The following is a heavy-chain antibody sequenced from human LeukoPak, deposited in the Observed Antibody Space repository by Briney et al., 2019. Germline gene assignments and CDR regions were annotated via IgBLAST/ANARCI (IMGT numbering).Heavy chain of an antibody. J-gene: IGHJ4*02. CDR1: GGSISSGGYY. CDR3: ARGVGFRYQLLSY. Sequence: SQTLSLTCTVSGGSISSGGYYWSWIRQHPGEGLEWIGYIYYSGITYYNPSLKSRVTISVDTYKTQLPLTLSSVPAADTAVYYCARGVGFRYQLLSYWGRGTLVTVSS. V-gene: IGHV4-31*03. D-gene: IGHD2-2*01. CDR2: IYYSGIT.